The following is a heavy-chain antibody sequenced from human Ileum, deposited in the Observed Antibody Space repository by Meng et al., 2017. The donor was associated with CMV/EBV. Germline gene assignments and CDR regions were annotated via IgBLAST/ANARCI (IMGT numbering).Heavy chain of an antibody. J-gene: IGHJ3*02. CDR3: AGWRELDGAFDI. V-gene: IGHV1-24*01. Sequence: ASVKVSCKVSGYTLTELSRHWVRQAPGKGLEWMGGFDPEDGETIYAQKFQGRVTMTEDTSTDTAYMELSSLRSEDTAVYYCAGWRELDGAFDIWGQGTMVTVSS. D-gene: IGHD1-26*01. CDR1: GYTLTELS. CDR2: FDPEDGET.